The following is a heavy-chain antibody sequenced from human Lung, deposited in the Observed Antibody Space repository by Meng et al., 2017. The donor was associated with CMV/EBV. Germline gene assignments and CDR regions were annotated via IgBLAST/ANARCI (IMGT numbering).Heavy chain of an antibody. J-gene: IGHJ6*02. CDR3: GRVTIFGAYGMDV. Sequence: SSXXVSXKASGGTFSSYAIRWVRQAPGQGLEWMGGIIPIFGTANYAQKFQGRVTITTDESTSTAYMELSSLRSEDTAVYYCGRVTIFGAYGMDVWGQGATVTVSS. CDR2: IIPIFGTA. D-gene: IGHD3-3*01. CDR1: GGTFSSYA. V-gene: IGHV1-69*05.